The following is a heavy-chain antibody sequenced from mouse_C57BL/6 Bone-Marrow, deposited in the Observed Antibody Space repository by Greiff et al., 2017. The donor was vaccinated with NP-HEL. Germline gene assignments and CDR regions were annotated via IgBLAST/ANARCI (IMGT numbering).Heavy chain of an antibody. Sequence: QVQLQQSGAELVRPGTSVKLSCTASGYTFTSYWMHWVKHRPGPGLEWIGVIDPSDSYTNYNQKFKGKATLTVDTSSSTAYMQLSSLTSEDSAVYYCAISRVYYRNPCYYAMDYWGQGTSATVSS. CDR1: GYTFTSYW. CDR2: IDPSDSYT. J-gene: IGHJ4*01. D-gene: IGHD2-5*01. V-gene: IGHV1-59*01. CDR3: AISRVYYRNPCYYAMDY.